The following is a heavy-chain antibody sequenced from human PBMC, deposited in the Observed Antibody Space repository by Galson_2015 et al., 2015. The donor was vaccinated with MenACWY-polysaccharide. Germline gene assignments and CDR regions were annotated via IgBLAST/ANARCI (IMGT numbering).Heavy chain of an antibody. CDR3: ASLPSYYYYGMDV. CDR2: ISSSSSYI. Sequence: SLRLSCAASGFTFSSYSMNWVRQAPGKGLEWVSSISSSSSYIYYADSVKGRFTISRDNAKNSLYLQMNSLRAEDTAVYYCASLPSYYYYGMDVWGQGTTVTVSS. CDR1: GFTFSSYS. V-gene: IGHV3-21*01. J-gene: IGHJ6*02.